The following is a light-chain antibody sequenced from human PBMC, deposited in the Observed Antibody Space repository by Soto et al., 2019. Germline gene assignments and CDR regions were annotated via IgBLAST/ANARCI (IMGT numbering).Light chain of an antibody. Sequence: QSVLTQPPSTSGTPGQRVSISCSGSSSNIGNNHVYWYQQLPGTAPKLLIYRNDQRPSGVPDRFSGSKSGTSASLAISGLWSEDEADYYCAAWDDSLSGPVIGGGTKLTVL. J-gene: IGLJ2*01. V-gene: IGLV1-47*03. CDR1: SSNIGNNH. CDR3: AAWDDSLSGPV. CDR2: RND.